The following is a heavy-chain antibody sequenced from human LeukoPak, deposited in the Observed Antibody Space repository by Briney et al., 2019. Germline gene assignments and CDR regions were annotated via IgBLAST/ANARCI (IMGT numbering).Heavy chain of an antibody. J-gene: IGHJ4*02. D-gene: IGHD4-23*01. CDR1: GYTLTTYD. V-gene: IGHV1-8*01. CDR3: ARETPSRYFDY. Sequence: ASVKVSCKASGYTLTTYDINWVRQAPGHGLEWMGWMNPNSGKTGYAQKFQDRITITRNTSISTAYMELSSLGSEDTAVYYCARETPSRYFDYWGQGTLVTVSS. CDR2: MNPNSGKT.